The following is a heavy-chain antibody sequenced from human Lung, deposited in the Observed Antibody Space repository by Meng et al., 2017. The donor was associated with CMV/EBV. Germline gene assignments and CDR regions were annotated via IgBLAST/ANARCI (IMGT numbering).Heavy chain of an antibody. CDR2: IYYGGGS. D-gene: IGHD6-13*01. V-gene: IGHV4-31*02. J-gene: IGHJ4*02. Sequence: GYDWTWISQRPGKGPEWIEYIYYGGGSNYNPSLQSRVTISVDTSKNQFSLKLSSVTAANTAMYYCARSVGCSSTYCYTYTSSWYPDYWGQGTLVTVSS. CDR1: GYD. CDR3: ARSVGCSSTYCYTYTSSWYPDY.